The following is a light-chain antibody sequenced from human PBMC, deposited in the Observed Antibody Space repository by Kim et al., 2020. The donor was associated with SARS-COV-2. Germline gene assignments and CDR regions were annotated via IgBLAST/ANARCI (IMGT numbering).Light chain of an antibody. J-gene: IGLJ2*01. CDR1: NSGGGGYNY. CDR2: EVS. V-gene: IGLV2-8*03. CDR3: SSYAGSNKMV. Sequence: GQSAPLSCTGTNSGGGGYNYVSWYQQLPGKAPKLRIYEVSKRPSGVPDRFFGSKSGNTASLTVSGLQAEDEADYYCSSYAGSNKMVFGGGTQLTVL.